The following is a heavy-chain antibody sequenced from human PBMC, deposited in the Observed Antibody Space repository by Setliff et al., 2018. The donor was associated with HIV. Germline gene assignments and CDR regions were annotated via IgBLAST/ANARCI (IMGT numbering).Heavy chain of an antibody. CDR3: TGDYHSGSNRFDY. J-gene: IGHJ4*02. CDR1: GYTFTTYD. CDR2: MNPNSGNT. V-gene: IGHV1-8*02. Sequence: ASVKVSCKASGYTFTTYDINWVRQATGQGLEWMGWMNPNSGNTGYTQEFQGRVTMTRNTSISTAYMELRSRRSEDTAVYYCTGDYHSGSNRFDYWGQGTPVTFSS. D-gene: IGHD3-10*01.